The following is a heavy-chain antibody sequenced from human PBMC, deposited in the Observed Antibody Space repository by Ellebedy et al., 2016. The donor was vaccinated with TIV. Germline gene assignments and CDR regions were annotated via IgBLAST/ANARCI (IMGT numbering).Heavy chain of an antibody. CDR2: IYQDGGVQ. D-gene: IGHD4-17*01. Sequence: GGSLRLSCAASGFSFRSYWMSWVRQAPGKGLEWVANIYQDGGVQYYVDSVKGRFTISRDNADTSLFLQMHSLRAEDTAVYYCARRGSYGDYAVQINSWFDTWGRGTLVAVSS. V-gene: IGHV3-7*01. CDR1: GFSFRSYW. J-gene: IGHJ5*02. CDR3: ARRGSYGDYAVQINSWFDT.